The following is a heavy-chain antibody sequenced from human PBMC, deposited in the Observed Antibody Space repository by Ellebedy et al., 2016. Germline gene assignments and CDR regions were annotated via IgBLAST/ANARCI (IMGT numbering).Heavy chain of an antibody. J-gene: IGHJ4*02. Sequence: SETLSLTCTVSGGSISSGAYYWSWIRQHPGKGLEWIGYISYSGSTYYSPSLKSRVTISVDTSKNQFSLNLSSVTAADTAVYYCARVANCCYFFDYWGQGTLVTVSS. CDR2: ISYSGST. D-gene: IGHD2-2*01. V-gene: IGHV4-31*03. CDR1: GGSISSGAYY. CDR3: ARVANCCYFFDY.